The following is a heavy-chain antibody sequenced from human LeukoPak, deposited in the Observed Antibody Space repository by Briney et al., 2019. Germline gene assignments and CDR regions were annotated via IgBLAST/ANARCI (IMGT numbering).Heavy chain of an antibody. CDR2: FYYSGST. Sequence: SETLSLTCTVSAGSVSNGPYYWGWIRQPPGKGLEWIGTFYYSGSTDYNPSLKSRVTISVDTSKNQLSLKLSSVTAADTAVYYCASVEYSSSSAFDYWGQGTLVTVSS. J-gene: IGHJ4*02. CDR1: AGSVSNGPYY. V-gene: IGHV4-39*07. D-gene: IGHD6-6*01. CDR3: ASVEYSSSSAFDY.